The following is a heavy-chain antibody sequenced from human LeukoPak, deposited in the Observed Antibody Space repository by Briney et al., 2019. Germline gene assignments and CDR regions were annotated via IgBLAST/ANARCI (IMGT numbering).Heavy chain of an antibody. CDR1: AFIFSGHW. CDR3: ARGYCSGGSCYAADY. D-gene: IGHD2-15*01. CDR2: IKEDGSER. V-gene: IGHV3-7*03. Sequence: GGSLRLSCEGSAFIFSGHWMNWVRQTPGKGLEWVASIKEDGSERQYVDSVKGRFSISRDNTKGSLFLQLNSLRAEDTAVYYCARGYCSGGSCYAADYWGQGTLVTVSS. J-gene: IGHJ4*02.